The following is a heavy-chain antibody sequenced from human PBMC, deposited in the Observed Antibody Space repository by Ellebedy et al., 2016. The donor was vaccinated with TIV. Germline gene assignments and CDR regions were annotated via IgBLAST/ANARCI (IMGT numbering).Heavy chain of an antibody. CDR2: IQYDGIIT. J-gene: IGHJ3*02. V-gene: IGHV3-30*02. CDR1: GFSFSYSG. CDR3: AREGGPTVVGTFDI. Sequence: GGSLRLSCAASGFSFSYSGMHWVRQAPGKGLEWVAFIQYDGIITYFADSVKGRFTISRDNSKNTLYLQMNSLRDEDTAVYYCAREGGPTVVGTFDIWGQGTTVTVSS. D-gene: IGHD2-21*01.